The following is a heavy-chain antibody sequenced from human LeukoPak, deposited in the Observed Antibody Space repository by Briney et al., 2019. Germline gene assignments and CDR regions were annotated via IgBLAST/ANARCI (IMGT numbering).Heavy chain of an antibody. Sequence: PSETLSLTCTVSGGSISSYYWSWIRQPPGKGLEWIGYIYYSGSTNYNPSLKSRVTISVDTSKNQFSLKLSSVTAADTAVYYCARDYAFDIWGQGTMVIVSS. CDR3: ARDYAFDI. CDR1: GGSISSYY. J-gene: IGHJ3*02. V-gene: IGHV4-59*01. CDR2: IYYSGST.